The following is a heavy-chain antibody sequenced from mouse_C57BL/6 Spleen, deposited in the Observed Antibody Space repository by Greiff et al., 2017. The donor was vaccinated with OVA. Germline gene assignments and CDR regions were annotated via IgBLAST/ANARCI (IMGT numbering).Heavy chain of an antibody. Sequence: EVKLVESGGGLVKPGGSLKLSCAASGFTFSDYGMHWVRQAPEKGLEWVAYISSGSSTIYYADTVKGRFTISRDNAKNTLFLQMTSLRSEDTAMYYCATTVVAWYFDVWGTGTTVTVSS. J-gene: IGHJ1*03. CDR2: ISSGSSTI. CDR3: ATTVVAWYFDV. D-gene: IGHD1-1*01. CDR1: GFTFSDYG. V-gene: IGHV5-17*01.